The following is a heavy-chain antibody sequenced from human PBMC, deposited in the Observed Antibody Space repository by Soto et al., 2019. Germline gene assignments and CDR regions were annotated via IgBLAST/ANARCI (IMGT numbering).Heavy chain of an antibody. CDR1: GYTFTRYT. J-gene: IGHJ5*02. Sequence: ASVKVSCKASGYTFTRYTMNWVRQAPGQRLEWMGWINPDNGDTKSSQKFQDRVTITRDTSASTAYMDLSSLRSEDTAVYYCARGIATGQLDPWGQGTLVTVSS. V-gene: IGHV1-3*01. D-gene: IGHD2-15*01. CDR3: ARGIATGQLDP. CDR2: INPDNGDT.